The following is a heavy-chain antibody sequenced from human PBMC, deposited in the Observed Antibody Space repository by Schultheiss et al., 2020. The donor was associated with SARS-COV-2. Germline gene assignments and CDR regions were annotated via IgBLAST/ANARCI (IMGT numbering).Heavy chain of an antibody. J-gene: IGHJ3*02. Sequence: GGSLRLSCAASEFTFSSYGMHWVRQAPGKGLEWVAVISYDGSNKYYADSVKGRFTISRDNSKNTLYLQMNSLRAEDTAVYYCARDPAGAVTGDAFDIWGQGTMVTVSS. CDR1: EFTFSSYG. CDR2: ISYDGSNK. V-gene: IGHV3-30*12. D-gene: IGHD1-14*01. CDR3: ARDPAGAVTGDAFDI.